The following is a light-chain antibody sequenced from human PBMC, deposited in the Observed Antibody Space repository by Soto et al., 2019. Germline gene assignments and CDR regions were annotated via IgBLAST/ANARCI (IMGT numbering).Light chain of an antibody. CDR1: QGISSY. Sequence: DIQLTQSPSFLSASVGDRVTITCRASQGISSYLAWYQQKPGKAPKLLIYAASTLQSGVPSRFSGSGSGTEFTLTISSLHPEDFATYYCQHLTSYPHTFGQGTKLEIK. J-gene: IGKJ2*01. CDR2: AAS. CDR3: QHLTSYPHT. V-gene: IGKV1-9*01.